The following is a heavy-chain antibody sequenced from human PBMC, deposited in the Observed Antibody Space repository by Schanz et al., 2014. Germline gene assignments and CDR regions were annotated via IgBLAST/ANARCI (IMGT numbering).Heavy chain of an antibody. CDR3: ARESVSRTRLFDP. CDR2: INPSGGSP. Sequence: QVQLVQSGAEVKKPGASVKVSCKASGYTFTSYYLHWVRQAPGQGLEWMGIINPSGGSPSYAQKFQGRVTMTRDTSTSTVYMELSSLRSEDTAAYYCARESVSRTRLFDPWGQGTLVTVSS. CDR1: GYTFTSYY. J-gene: IGHJ5*02. V-gene: IGHV1-46*01. D-gene: IGHD3-3*01.